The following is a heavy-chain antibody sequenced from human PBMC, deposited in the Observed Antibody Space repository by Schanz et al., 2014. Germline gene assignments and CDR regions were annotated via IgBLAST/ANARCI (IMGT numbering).Heavy chain of an antibody. CDR3: AKDHPSSGWPAFDV. Sequence: EVQLVESGGGLVKPGGSLRLSCAASGFTFSGYAMSWVRQAPGKGLEWVSSIVGGGGRTYYADSVKGRFTISRDNSKNTLDLQMNSLRADDSAIYYCAKDHPSSGWPAFDVWGQGTQVTVSS. CDR2: IVGGGGRT. D-gene: IGHD6-19*01. V-gene: IGHV3-23*04. CDR1: GFTFSGYA. J-gene: IGHJ4*02.